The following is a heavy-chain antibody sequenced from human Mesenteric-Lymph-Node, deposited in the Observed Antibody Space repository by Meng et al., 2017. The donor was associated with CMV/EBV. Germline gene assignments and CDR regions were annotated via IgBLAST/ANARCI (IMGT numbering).Heavy chain of an antibody. V-gene: IGHV3-7*01. Sequence: GESLKISCAASGFTFSSYEMNWVRQAPGKGLEWVANIRQDGRERYYVDSVRDRFTISRDNAKKSLYLQMNSLRAEDTAVYYCARRWLGTRGVDKAFDIWGQGTMVTVSS. CDR1: GFTFSSYE. CDR3: ARRWLGTRGVDKAFDI. CDR2: IRQDGRER. J-gene: IGHJ3*02. D-gene: IGHD5-24*01.